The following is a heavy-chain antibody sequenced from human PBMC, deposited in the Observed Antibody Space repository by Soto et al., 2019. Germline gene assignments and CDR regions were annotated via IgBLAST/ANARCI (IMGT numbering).Heavy chain of an antibody. Sequence: TGGSLRLSCVGSGFSFTDHFMTWIRQAPGRGLEWVSFIDFSGDFVSYSASVQGRFIISRDNAKKTVYLQMNDLKIEDTAVYYCARGDATKIVVTTYYAMDVWGQGTTVTVSS. CDR3: ARGDATKIVVTTYYAMDV. CDR1: GFSFTDHF. CDR2: IDFSGDFV. D-gene: IGHD4-17*01. J-gene: IGHJ6*02. V-gene: IGHV3-11*05.